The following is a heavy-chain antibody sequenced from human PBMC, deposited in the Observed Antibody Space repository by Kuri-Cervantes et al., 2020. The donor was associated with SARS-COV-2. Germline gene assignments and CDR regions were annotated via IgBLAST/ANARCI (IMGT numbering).Heavy chain of an antibody. D-gene: IGHD2-15*01. Sequence: GGSLRLSCAASGFTFSSYWMHWVRQAPGKGLVWVSRINSDGSTTSYADSVKGRFTISRDNAKNTLYLQMNSLRAEDTAVYYCARISIWVVADTLFLAYYYYYGMDAWGQGTTVTVSS. CDR1: GFTFSSYW. CDR2: INSDGSTT. J-gene: IGHJ6*02. CDR3: ARISIWVVADTLFLAYYYYYGMDA. V-gene: IGHV3-74*01.